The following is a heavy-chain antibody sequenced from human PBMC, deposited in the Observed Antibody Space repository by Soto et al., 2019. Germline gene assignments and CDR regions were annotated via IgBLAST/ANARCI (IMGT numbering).Heavy chain of an antibody. Sequence: GASVKVSCKASGGTFSSYAISWVRQAPGQGLEWMGGIIPIFGTANYAQKFQSRVTITADESTSTAYMELSSLRSEDTAVYYCARVRYNWNYGRTYFFAYWGQGTLVTVSS. CDR1: GGTFSSYA. CDR2: IIPIFGTA. J-gene: IGHJ4*02. V-gene: IGHV1-69*13. D-gene: IGHD1-7*01. CDR3: ARVRYNWNYGRTYFFAY.